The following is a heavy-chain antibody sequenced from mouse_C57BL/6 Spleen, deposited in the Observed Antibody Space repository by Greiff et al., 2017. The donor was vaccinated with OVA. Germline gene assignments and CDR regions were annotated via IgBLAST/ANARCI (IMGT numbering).Heavy chain of an antibody. CDR2: ISSGSSTI. D-gene: IGHD3-2*02. J-gene: IGHJ4*01. CDR1: GFTFSDYG. CDR3: APALRTTYAMDY. Sequence: EVMLVESGGGLVKPGGSLKLSCAASGFTFSDYGMHWVRQAPEKGLEWVAYISSGSSTIYYADTVKGRFTLSRDNAKNTLFLQMTNLRAEDTARDYGAPALRTTYAMDYWGQGTSVTVSS. V-gene: IGHV5-17*01.